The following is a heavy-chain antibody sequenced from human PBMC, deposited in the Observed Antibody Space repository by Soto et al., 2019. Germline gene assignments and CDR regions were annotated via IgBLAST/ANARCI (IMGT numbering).Heavy chain of an antibody. CDR3: VLGGLETGYYRDMDY. V-gene: IGHV1-18*04. J-gene: IGHJ4*02. D-gene: IGHD3-9*01. CDR2: ISAYNGDT. Sequence: QDHLVQSGGEVKKPGASAKVSCKASGYTFKNYGSNWVRQAPGRGLEWVAWISAYNGDTSYAQHLQGRVTVTTETLTNTAYMELRSLRPDDTAGYFCVLGGLETGYYRDMDYWGQGTLVSVSS. CDR1: GYTFKNYG.